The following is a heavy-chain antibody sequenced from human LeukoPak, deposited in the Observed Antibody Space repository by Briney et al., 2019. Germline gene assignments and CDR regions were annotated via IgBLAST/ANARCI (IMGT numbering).Heavy chain of an antibody. CDR1: GFTFSSYG. V-gene: IGHV3-33*01. CDR3: ARAGDAFDL. CDR2: IWYDGSDE. J-gene: IGHJ3*01. Sequence: GGSLRLSCAASGFTFSSYGMHWVRQAPGKGLEWVAVIWYDGSDEYYTDSVKGRFTIFRDNSKNTLYLQMNSLRAEDTAIYYCARAGDAFDLWGQGTMVTVSS.